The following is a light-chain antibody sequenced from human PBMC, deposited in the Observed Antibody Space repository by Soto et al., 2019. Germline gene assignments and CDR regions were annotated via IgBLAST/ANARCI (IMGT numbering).Light chain of an antibody. J-gene: IGKJ1*01. CDR2: GAS. Sequence: EIVMTQSPATLSVSPGERATLSGRASQSVSSNLAWYQQKPGQAPRLLIYGASTRANGIPARFSGSGSGTELTLTISSLQSEDFAVYYCQQYNNWPTWTFGQGTKVDNK. CDR1: QSVSSN. V-gene: IGKV3-15*01. CDR3: QQYNNWPTWT.